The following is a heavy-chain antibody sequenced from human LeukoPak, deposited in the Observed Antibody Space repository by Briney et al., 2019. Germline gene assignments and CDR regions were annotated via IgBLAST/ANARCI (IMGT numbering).Heavy chain of an antibody. CDR1: GFTFSSYW. D-gene: IGHD6-25*01. CDR2: INSDGGST. CDR3: ARRSAAKDAFDI. Sequence: GGSLRLSCAASGFTFSSYWMHWVRQAPGKGLVWVSRINSDGGSTSYTDSVKGRFTISRDNAKNTLYLQMNSLRAEDAAVYYCARRSAAKDAFDIWGQGTKVTVSS. V-gene: IGHV3-74*01. J-gene: IGHJ3*02.